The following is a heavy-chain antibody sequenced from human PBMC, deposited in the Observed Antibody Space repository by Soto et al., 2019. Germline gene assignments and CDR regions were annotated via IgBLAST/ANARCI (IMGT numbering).Heavy chain of an antibody. Sequence: PSETLSLTCTISGDSISISSYYWAWIRQPPGKGLEWIGSMYYSGSTYNNPSLKSRVTMSVDTPKKQFSLILSSVTAADTAVYYCAAMLIVGATPSYLEYWDEGNRVPVSP. V-gene: IGHV4-39*01. J-gene: IGHJ4*01. CDR1: GDSISISSYY. CDR3: AAMLIVGATPSYLEY. D-gene: IGHD1-26*01. CDR2: MYYSGST.